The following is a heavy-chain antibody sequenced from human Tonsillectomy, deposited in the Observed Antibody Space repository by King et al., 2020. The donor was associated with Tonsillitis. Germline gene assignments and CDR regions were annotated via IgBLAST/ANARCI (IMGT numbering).Heavy chain of an antibody. V-gene: IGHV3-23*04. CDR1: GFTFTTSA. J-gene: IGHJ4*02. Sequence: VQLVESGGGLVQPGGSLRLSCAASGFTFTTSAMRWVRQAPGKGLEWVSAISGSGGSKYYTDSVKGRFTISRDNSKNTLYLQMDSLRAEDTAVYYCAKDYSGSYYWGQGTLVTVSS. D-gene: IGHD1-26*01. CDR3: AKDYSGSYY. CDR2: ISGSGGSK.